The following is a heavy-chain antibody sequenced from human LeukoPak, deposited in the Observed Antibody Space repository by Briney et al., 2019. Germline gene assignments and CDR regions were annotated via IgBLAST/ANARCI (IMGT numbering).Heavy chain of an antibody. Sequence: ASVKVSCKASGGTFSSYAISWVRQAPGQGLEWMGGIIPIFGTANYAQKFQGRVTITADKSTSTAYTELSSLRSEDTAVYYCASTRITMIVVAPHGFDYWGQGTLVTVSS. J-gene: IGHJ4*02. CDR2: IIPIFGTA. CDR3: ASTRITMIVVAPHGFDY. D-gene: IGHD3-22*01. V-gene: IGHV1-69*06. CDR1: GGTFSSYA.